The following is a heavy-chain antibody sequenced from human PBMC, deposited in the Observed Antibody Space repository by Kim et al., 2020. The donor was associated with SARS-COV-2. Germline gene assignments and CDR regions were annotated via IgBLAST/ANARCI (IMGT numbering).Heavy chain of an antibody. CDR2: ISGSGGST. Sequence: GGSLRLSCAASGFTFSSYAMSWVRQAPGKGLEWVSAISGSGGSTYYADSVKGRFTISRDNSKNTLYLQMNSLRAEDTAVYYCAKDPGLLYYYDSSGYYGDDAFDIWGQGTMVTVSS. CDR3: AKDPGLLYYYDSSGYYGDDAFDI. D-gene: IGHD3-22*01. V-gene: IGHV3-23*01. CDR1: GFTFSSYA. J-gene: IGHJ3*02.